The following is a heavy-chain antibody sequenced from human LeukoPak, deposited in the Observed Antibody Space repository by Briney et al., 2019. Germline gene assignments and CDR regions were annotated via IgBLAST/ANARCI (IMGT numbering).Heavy chain of an antibody. CDR3: ARDRPGYSGYEGYFN. J-gene: IGHJ4*02. V-gene: IGHV3-21*01. Sequence: PGGSLRLSCAASGFTFSSYSMTWVRQAPGKGLEWVSSISSSSSYIYYADSVKGRFTISRDNAKNSLYLQMNSLRAEDTAVYYCARDRPGYSGYEGYFNWGQGTLVTVSS. CDR2: ISSSSSYI. CDR1: GFTFSSYS. D-gene: IGHD5-12*01.